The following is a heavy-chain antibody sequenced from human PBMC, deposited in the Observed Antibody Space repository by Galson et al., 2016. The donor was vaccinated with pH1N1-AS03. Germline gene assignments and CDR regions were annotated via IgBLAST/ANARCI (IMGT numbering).Heavy chain of an antibody. CDR3: VVWHSSAVRWGFDY. J-gene: IGHJ4*02. CDR1: GFPFSNSG. V-gene: IGHV3-33*01. Sequence: SLRLSCAASGFPFSNSGMHWVRQAPGKGLEWVALIWYDGSSQYYTDSVKGRFTISRDNSENTLYLQVNSLRPEDTAVYYCVVWHSSAVRWGFDYWGQGTLVTVSS. CDR2: IWYDGSSQ. D-gene: IGHD3-22*01.